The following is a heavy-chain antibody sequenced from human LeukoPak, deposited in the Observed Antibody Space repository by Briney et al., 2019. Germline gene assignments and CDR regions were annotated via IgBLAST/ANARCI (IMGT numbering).Heavy chain of an antibody. J-gene: IGHJ6*02. D-gene: IGHD6-19*01. V-gene: IGHV6-1*01. Sequence: SQTLSLTCAISGDSVSSNSGAWNWIRQSPSRGLEWLGRTYYKSKWYNDYAISVKSRITINPDTSKNQFSLELNSVTPEDTAVYYCARSGRTIAIALAATRYYYGMDVWGQGTTVTVSS. CDR3: ARSGRTIAIALAATRYYYGMDV. CDR2: TYYKSKWYN. CDR1: GDSVSSNSGA.